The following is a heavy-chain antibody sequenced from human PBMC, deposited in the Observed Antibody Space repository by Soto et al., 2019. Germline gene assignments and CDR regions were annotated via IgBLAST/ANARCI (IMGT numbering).Heavy chain of an antibody. Sequence: EVQLVESGGGLVQPRGSLKLSCAASGFTFSDSTMHWVRQASGKGLEWVGRIRNKANSYATAYAASVKGRFTVSRDDSKNTAYLQMTALKTADTAVYYCTSSFVVVTAIAASWGQGTLVTVSS. D-gene: IGHD2-21*02. CDR1: GFTFSDST. CDR2: IRNKANSYAT. V-gene: IGHV3-73*02. CDR3: TSSFVVVTAIAAS. J-gene: IGHJ5*02.